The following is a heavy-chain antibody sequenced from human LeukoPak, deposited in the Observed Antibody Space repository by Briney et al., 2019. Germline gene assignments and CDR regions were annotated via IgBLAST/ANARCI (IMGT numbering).Heavy chain of an antibody. J-gene: IGHJ6*02. Sequence: PGGSLGLSCGASGFTFTTHWIHWVRQAPGKGLVWVSRIKPDGSDTNYADSVKGRFTIPRDNAKNSLYLQMNSLRAEDTAVYYCARDREEYYGSGSFYYYYGMDVWGQGTTVTVSS. V-gene: IGHV3-74*01. CDR3: ARDREEYYGSGSFYYYYGMDV. CDR2: IKPDGSDT. D-gene: IGHD3-10*01. CDR1: GFTFTTHW.